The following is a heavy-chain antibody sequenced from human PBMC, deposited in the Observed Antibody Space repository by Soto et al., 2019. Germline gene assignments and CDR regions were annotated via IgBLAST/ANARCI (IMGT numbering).Heavy chain of an antibody. D-gene: IGHD3-10*01. CDR2: INGGNGNT. CDR1: GYTFTSYA. Sequence: ASVKVSCKSSGYTFTSYAINWVRQAPGQRLEWMGWINGGNGNTKYSQEFQGRVTITRDTSASTAYMELSSLRSEDTAVYYCARDSFGDYIDYWGQGALVTVSS. CDR3: ARDSFGDYIDY. V-gene: IGHV1-3*01. J-gene: IGHJ4*02.